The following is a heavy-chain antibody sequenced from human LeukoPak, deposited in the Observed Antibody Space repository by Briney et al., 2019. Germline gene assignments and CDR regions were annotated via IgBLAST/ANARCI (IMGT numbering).Heavy chain of an antibody. CDR1: EFTFSYYS. Sequence: GGSLRLSCAASEFTFSYYSMHWVRQAPGEGLEWISYISSSSSTIYYADSVKGRFTVSRDNAKNSLYLQMNSLRAEDTAVYYCATHPGDYWFGYLQLWGQGTLVTVSS. CDR2: ISSSSSTI. D-gene: IGHD3-10*01. V-gene: IGHV3-48*04. CDR3: ATHPGDYWFGYLQL. J-gene: IGHJ4*02.